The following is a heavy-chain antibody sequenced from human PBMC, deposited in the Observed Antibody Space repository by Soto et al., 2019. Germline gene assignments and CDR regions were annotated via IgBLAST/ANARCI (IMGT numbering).Heavy chain of an antibody. D-gene: IGHD3-10*01. CDR1: GFTFGDYA. V-gene: IGHV3-49*03. CDR2: IRSKAYGGTT. J-gene: IGHJ4*02. Sequence: PGGSLRLSCTASGFTFGDYAMSWFRQAPGKGLEWVGFIRSKAYGGTTEYAASVKGRFTISRDDSKSIAYLQMNSLKTEDTAVYYCTRTQRNYYGSGSLPPDTYNDYWGQGTLVTVS. CDR3: TRTQRNYYGSGSLPPDTYNDY.